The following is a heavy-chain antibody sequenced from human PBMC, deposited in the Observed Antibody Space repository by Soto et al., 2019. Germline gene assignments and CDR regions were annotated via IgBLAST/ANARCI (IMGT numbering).Heavy chain of an antibody. V-gene: IGHV4-34*01. J-gene: IGHJ4*02. CDR3: ARAHLKYQLLYPLFDY. Sequence: PSETLSLTCAVYVGSFSGYYWSWIRQPPGKGLEWIGEINHSGSTNYNPSLKSRVTISVDTSKNQFSLKLSSVTAADTAVYYCARAHLKYQLLYPLFDYWGQGTLVTVSS. CDR1: VGSFSGYY. CDR2: INHSGST. D-gene: IGHD2-2*02.